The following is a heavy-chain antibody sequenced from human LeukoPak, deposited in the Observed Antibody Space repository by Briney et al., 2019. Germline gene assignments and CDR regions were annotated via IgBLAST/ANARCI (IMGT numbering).Heavy chain of an antibody. J-gene: IGHJ5*02. D-gene: IGHD1-7*01. V-gene: IGHV3-30-3*01. CDR1: GYTFSSYA. Sequence: GGSLRLSCAASGYTFSSYAMHWVRQAPGKGLEWVAVISYDGSNKYYADSVKGRFTISRDNSKNTLYLQMNSLRAEDKAVYYCARGSPYGELRFDPWGQGTLVTVSS. CDR3: ARGSPYGELRFDP. CDR2: ISYDGSNK.